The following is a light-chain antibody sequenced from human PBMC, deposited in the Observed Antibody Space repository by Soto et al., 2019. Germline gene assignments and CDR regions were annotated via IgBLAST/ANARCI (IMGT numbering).Light chain of an antibody. CDR2: DVN. CDR1: SSDVGGYDY. Sequence: QSALTQPASVSGSPGQSITISCTGTSSDVGGYDYVSWYQQHPGKAPQLMIYDVNNRPSGVSNRFSGSKSGNTASLTISGLQAEHEADYYCRSYTSSSTLVFGTGTKLTVL. CDR3: RSYTSSSTLV. J-gene: IGLJ1*01. V-gene: IGLV2-14*01.